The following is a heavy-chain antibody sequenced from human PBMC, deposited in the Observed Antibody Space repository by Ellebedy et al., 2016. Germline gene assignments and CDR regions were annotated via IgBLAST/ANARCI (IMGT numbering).Heavy chain of an antibody. J-gene: IGHJ6*02. CDR1: GGSISSSSYY. CDR2: ISGSGGST. Sequence: ETLSLTCTVSGGSISSSSYYWGWIRQPPGKGLEWVSGISGSGGSTYYADSVKGRFTISRDNSKNTLYLQMNSLRAEDTAVYYCARDPRASAYYDISYGMDVWGQGTTVTVSS. V-gene: IGHV3-23*01. CDR3: ARDPRASAYYDISYGMDV. D-gene: IGHD3-9*01.